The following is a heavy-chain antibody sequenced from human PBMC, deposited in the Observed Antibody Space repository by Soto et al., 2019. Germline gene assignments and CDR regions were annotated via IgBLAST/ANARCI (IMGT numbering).Heavy chain of an antibody. J-gene: IGHJ4*02. Sequence: PGGSLRLSYAASGFMFGDYWMSWVRQAPGKGLEWVAIIKQDGSDKYYVDSVKGRFTISRDNAKNSLYLQMNSLRIEDAAVYYCARNRDYAFDYWGRGTLVTVSS. D-gene: IGHD4-17*01. CDR1: GFMFGDYW. CDR2: IKQDGSDK. CDR3: ARNRDYAFDY. V-gene: IGHV3-7*01.